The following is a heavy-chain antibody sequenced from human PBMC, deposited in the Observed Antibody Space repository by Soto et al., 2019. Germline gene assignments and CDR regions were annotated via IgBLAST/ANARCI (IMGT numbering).Heavy chain of an antibody. J-gene: IGHJ5*02. D-gene: IGHD3-9*01. Sequence: PSEPLSLTCTVSGGSISSSSYYWGWIRHPPGKGLEWIGSIYYSGSTYYNPSLKSRVTISVDTSKNQFSLKLSSVTAADTAVYYCARHPYDILPRGWFDPWGQGTLVTVSS. CDR3: ARHPYDILPRGWFDP. CDR2: IYYSGST. V-gene: IGHV4-39*01. CDR1: GGSISSSSYY.